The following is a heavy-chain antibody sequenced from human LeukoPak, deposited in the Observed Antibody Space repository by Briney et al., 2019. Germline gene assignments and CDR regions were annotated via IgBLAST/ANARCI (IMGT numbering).Heavy chain of an antibody. CDR2: LHYSGDT. D-gene: IGHD1/OR15-1a*01. CDR1: GGSISSGTFS. CDR3: YLREQVSTHS. Sequence: SETLSLNCTVSGGSISSGTFSWGWIRQPPGKGLEWIGSLHYSGDTKYNPSLKSRLTMSTDTSKKQFSLKLNSVTAADTAVYYCYLREQVSTHSWGQGTLVTVSS. J-gene: IGHJ4*02. V-gene: IGHV4-39*01.